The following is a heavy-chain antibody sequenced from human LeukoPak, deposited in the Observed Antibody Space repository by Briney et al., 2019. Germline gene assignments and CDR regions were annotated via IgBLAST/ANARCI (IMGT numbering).Heavy chain of an antibody. J-gene: IGHJ6*03. CDR3: ARGSVQLWLRDTYYYMDV. V-gene: IGHV3-20*04. CDR2: INWNGRIT. CDR1: GFKFDDYG. D-gene: IGHD5-18*01. Sequence: GGSLRLSCAASGFKFDDYGMSWVRQVPGRGLEWVSGINWNGRITEYADSVKDRFTISRQNTKNSLYLYMNNLGGEDTALYFCARGSVQLWLRDTYYYMDVWGQGTTVIVSS.